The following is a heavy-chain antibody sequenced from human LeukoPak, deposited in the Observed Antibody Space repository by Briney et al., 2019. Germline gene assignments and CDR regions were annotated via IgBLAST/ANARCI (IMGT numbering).Heavy chain of an antibody. V-gene: IGHV1-69*13. CDR1: GGTFSSYA. CDR3: ARGGELPPLWFDP. D-gene: IGHD1-26*01. Sequence: GASVKVSCKASGGTFSSYAISWVRQAPGQGLEWMGGIIPIFGTANYAQKFQGRVTITADESTSTAYMELSSLRSEDTAVYYCARGGELPPLWFDPWGQGTLVTVSS. J-gene: IGHJ5*02. CDR2: IIPIFGTA.